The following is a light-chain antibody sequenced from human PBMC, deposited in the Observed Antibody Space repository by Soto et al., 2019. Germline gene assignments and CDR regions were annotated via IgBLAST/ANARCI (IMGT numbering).Light chain of an antibody. J-gene: IGKJ2*02. CDR3: QQYGGSPGCT. Sequence: EIVLTQSPGTLSLSPGERATLSCRASQSFSSSYLAWYQQKPGQAPRLLIYGASNRATGIPDRFSGGGSGIDFTLTISRMEPEDFAVYYCQQYGGSPGCTFGQGTKLEIK. CDR2: GAS. CDR1: QSFSSSY. V-gene: IGKV3-20*01.